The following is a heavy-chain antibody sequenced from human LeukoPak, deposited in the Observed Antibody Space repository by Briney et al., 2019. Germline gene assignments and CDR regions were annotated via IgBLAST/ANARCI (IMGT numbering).Heavy chain of an antibody. D-gene: IGHD3-22*01. Sequence: GGSLRLSCAASGFTFSFYDMHWVRQTTGKSLEWVSGIGKGGDTYYAGSAKGRFTISRDNAKNSLYLQMNSLRAEDTAVYYCARDKGDYDTSGSLFVFGGQGTLVTVSS. CDR1: GFTFSFYD. CDR2: IGKGGDT. CDR3: ARDKGDYDTSGSLFVF. J-gene: IGHJ4*02. V-gene: IGHV3-13*01.